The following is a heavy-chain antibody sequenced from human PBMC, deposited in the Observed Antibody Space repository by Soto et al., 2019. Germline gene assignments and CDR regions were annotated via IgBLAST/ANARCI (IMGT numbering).Heavy chain of an antibody. J-gene: IGHJ6*02. Sequence: GASVKVSCKASGGTFSSYAISWVRQAPGQGLEWMGGIIPIFGTPNYAQKFRGRVTITADESTTTAYMDLSSLRSEDTAVYYCARGARDCSSTSCYTPQGYYRYDMGVWGQGTTVTVSS. CDR2: IIPIFGTP. CDR1: GGTFSSYA. V-gene: IGHV1-69*13. CDR3: ARGARDCSSTSCYTPQGYYRYDMGV. D-gene: IGHD2-2*02.